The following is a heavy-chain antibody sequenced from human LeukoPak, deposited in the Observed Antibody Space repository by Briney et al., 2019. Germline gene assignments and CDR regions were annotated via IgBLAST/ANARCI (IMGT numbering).Heavy chain of an antibody. D-gene: IGHD6-13*01. CDR3: ARDPGIAAAGTVGYFDS. CDR1: GFIFSSHG. J-gene: IGHJ4*02. Sequence: PGGTLRLSCAASGFIFSSHGMNWVRQAPGKGLEWVSGISPSGDITYYADSVKGRFTISRDNAMNSLYLQMNSLRVEDTAVYYCARDPGIAAAGTVGYFDSWGQGILVTVSS. CDR2: ISPSGDIT. V-gene: IGHV3-23*01.